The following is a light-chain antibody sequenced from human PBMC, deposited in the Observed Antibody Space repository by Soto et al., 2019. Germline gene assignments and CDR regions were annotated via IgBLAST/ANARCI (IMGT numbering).Light chain of an antibody. Sequence: QSALTQPRSVSGSPGQSVTISCTGTSSDVGAFNYVSCFQQHPGKAPEVLIYAVSKRPSGVPDRFSGSKSGNTASLTISGLQADDEADYYCCSYGGSYTWVFGGGTKLTVL. J-gene: IGLJ3*02. CDR2: AVS. CDR3: CSYGGSYTWV. V-gene: IGLV2-11*01. CDR1: SSDVGAFNY.